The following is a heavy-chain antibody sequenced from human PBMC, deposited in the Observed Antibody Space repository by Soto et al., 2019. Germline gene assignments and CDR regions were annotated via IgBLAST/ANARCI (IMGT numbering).Heavy chain of an antibody. CDR1: GFIVSSNY. CDR3: AKDRGIAAAGSLDP. CDR2: IYSGGST. V-gene: IGHV3-53*01. Sequence: GGSLRLSCAASGFIVSSNYMSWVRQAPGKGLEWVSVIYSGGSTYYADSVKGRFTISRDNSKNTLYLQMNSLRAEDTAVYYCAKDRGIAAAGSLDPWGQGTLVTVSS. D-gene: IGHD6-13*01. J-gene: IGHJ5*02.